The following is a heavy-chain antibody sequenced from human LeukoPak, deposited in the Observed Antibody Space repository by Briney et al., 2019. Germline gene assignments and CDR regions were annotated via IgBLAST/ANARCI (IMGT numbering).Heavy chain of an antibody. V-gene: IGHV1-18*01. CDR1: GYTFSSYG. J-gene: IGHJ4*02. CDR2: ISAYNGNT. D-gene: IGHD3-22*01. CDR3: ARHVTMGVVVSYFDC. Sequence: PLASLTLSCTASGYTFSSYGISWVRQAPGQGLEWMGWISAYNGNTNYAQTLQGRVTMTTDTSTSTAFIEMRSLRSDDTAVYYCARHVTMGVVVSYFDCWGQGTLVTVSS.